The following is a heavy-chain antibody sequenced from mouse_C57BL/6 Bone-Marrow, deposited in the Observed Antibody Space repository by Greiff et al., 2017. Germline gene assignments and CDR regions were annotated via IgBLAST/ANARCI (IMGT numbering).Heavy chain of an antibody. CDR1: GYTFTDYY. CDR2: IYPGSGNT. V-gene: IGHV1-76*01. J-gene: IGHJ4*01. CDR3: ARGYYAMDY. Sequence: HVQLQQSGAELVRPGASVKLSCKASGYTFTDYYINWVKQRPGQGLEWIARIYPGSGNTYYNEKFKGKATLTAEKSSSTAYMQLSSLTSEDSAVYFCARGYYAMDYWGQGASVTVSS.